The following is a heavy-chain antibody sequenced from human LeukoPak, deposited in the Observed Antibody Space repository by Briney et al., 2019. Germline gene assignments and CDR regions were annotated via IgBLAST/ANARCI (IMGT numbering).Heavy chain of an antibody. CDR1: GGSISSGGYY. J-gene: IGHJ6*02. V-gene: IGHV4-31*03. CDR2: IYYSGST. CDR3: ARDSSSTSLMDV. D-gene: IGHD2-2*01. Sequence: SETLSLTCTVSGGSISSGGYYWSWIRQHPGKGLEWIGYIYYSGSTYYNPSLKSRVTISVDTSKNQFSLKLSSVTAADTAVYYCARDSSSTSLMDVWGQGTTVTVSS.